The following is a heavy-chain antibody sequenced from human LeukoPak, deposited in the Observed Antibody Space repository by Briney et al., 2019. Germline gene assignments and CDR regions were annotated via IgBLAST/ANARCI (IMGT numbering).Heavy chain of an antibody. CDR3: ASYSSSSGVDH. J-gene: IGHJ4*02. Sequence: GESLKISCKGSGYSFTTYWIGWVRQMPRKGLEWMGIIFPVDSDTRYSPSFQCQVTISADKSSTTAYLQWSSLEASDTAIYYCASYSSSSGVDHWGQGTLITVSS. V-gene: IGHV5-51*01. CDR1: GYSFTTYW. CDR2: IFPVDSDT. D-gene: IGHD6-6*01.